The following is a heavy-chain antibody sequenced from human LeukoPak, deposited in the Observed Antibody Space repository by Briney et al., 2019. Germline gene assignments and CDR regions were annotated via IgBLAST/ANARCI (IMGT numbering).Heavy chain of an antibody. D-gene: IGHD2-2*01. Sequence: SVKVSCKASGYTFTSYGISWVRQAPGQGLEWMGGIILIFGTANYAQKFQGRVTITADESTSTAYLELSSLRSEDTAVYYCARDPPLGCSSTSCYVTEGFDPWGQGTLVTVSS. V-gene: IGHV1-69*13. CDR2: IILIFGTA. J-gene: IGHJ5*02. CDR1: GYTFTSYG. CDR3: ARDPPLGCSSTSCYVTEGFDP.